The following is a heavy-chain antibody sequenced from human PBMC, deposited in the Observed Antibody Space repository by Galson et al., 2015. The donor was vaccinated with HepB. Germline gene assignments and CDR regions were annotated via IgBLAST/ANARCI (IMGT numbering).Heavy chain of an antibody. Sequence: SVKVSCKASGDTFSSYAIRWVRQAPGQGLEWMGGIIPIFGTANYAQKFQGRVTITTNESTSTAYMELSSLRSEDTAVYYCARDRTYDDFCSGSPNWFDPWGQGTLVTVSS. D-gene: IGHD3-3*01. J-gene: IGHJ5*02. CDR3: ARDRTYDDFCSGSPNWFDP. CDR2: IIPIFGTA. V-gene: IGHV1-69*05. CDR1: GDTFSSYA.